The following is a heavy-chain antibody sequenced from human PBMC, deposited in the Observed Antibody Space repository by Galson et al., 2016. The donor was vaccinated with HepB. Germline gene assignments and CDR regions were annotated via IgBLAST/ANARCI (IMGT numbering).Heavy chain of an antibody. CDR3: ARGTHRLWFGSLIGIRNYYGMEV. V-gene: IGHV3-13*04. D-gene: IGHD3-10*01. CDR2: IGTAGDT. CDR1: GFTFSSYD. J-gene: IGHJ6*01. Sequence: SLRLSCAASGFTFSSYDMHWVRQATGKGLEWVSAIGTAGDTYYPGSVKGRFTISRENAKNSLYLQMNSLRAGDTAVYYCARGTHRLWFGSLIGIRNYYGMEVWGKGTTVTVSS.